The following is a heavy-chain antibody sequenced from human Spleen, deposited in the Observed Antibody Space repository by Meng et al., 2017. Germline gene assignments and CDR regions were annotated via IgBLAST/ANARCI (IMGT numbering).Heavy chain of an antibody. Sequence: GESLKISCAASGFTFDDYGMSWVRQAPGKGLEWVSGVNWSGETTAYADSVKGRFTISRDNAKNSLYLQMNSLRAEDTAVYYCARGLGYCSSTSCYEYRDYWGQGTQVTVSS. CDR1: GFTFDDYG. J-gene: IGHJ4*01. D-gene: IGHD2-2*01. CDR3: ARGLGYCSSTSCYEYRDY. CDR2: VNWSGETT. V-gene: IGHV3-20*04.